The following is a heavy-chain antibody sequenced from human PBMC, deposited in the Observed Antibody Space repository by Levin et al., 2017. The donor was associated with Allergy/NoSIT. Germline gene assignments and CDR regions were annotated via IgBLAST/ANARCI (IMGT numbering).Heavy chain of an antibody. CDR1: GGAFSGYY. CDR3: ARTIKRPVASGTIISRFDP. V-gene: IGHV4-34*01. Sequence: SQTLSLTCAVFGGAFSGYYWSWIRQTPGKGLEWLGEINSSGGANYNPSLKSRVTISLDTSKNQFSLNLSSVTAADTAVYYCARTIKRPVASGTIISRFDPWGQGTLVTVSS. D-gene: IGHD3-10*01. J-gene: IGHJ5*02. CDR2: INSSGGA.